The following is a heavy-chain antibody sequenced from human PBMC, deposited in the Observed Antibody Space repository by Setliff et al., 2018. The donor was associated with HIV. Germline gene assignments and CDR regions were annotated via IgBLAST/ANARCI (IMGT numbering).Heavy chain of an antibody. CDR2: INHSGST. J-gene: IGHJ6*03. Sequence: LSLTCVVYGGSFTNYYWSWIRQPPGKGLECIGEINHSGSTNYNPSLKSRVTISVDTSKHQFSLKLSSVTAADTAVYYCARLEPNYYYYYMDVWGKGTTVTVSS. CDR1: GGSFTNYY. CDR3: ARLEPNYYYYYMDV. V-gene: IGHV4-34*01. D-gene: IGHD1-1*01.